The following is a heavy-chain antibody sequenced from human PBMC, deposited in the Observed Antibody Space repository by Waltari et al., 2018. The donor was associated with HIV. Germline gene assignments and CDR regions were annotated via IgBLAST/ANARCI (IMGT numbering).Heavy chain of an antibody. Sequence: QVQLHESGPGLVRPSETLSLTCAVSDYSIPSGYYWVWIRQTSGQGREWISPFHHSGNSYCNPSLHSRTSLSVDSSKNDVYLKLTSVTAADTAIDFCARGLGYSSSSVGYNWFDPWGQGTLVTVSS. CDR3: ARGLGYSSSSVGYNWFDP. V-gene: IGHV4-38-2*01. CDR2: FHHSGNS. J-gene: IGHJ5*02. CDR1: DYSIPSGYY. D-gene: IGHD6-6*01.